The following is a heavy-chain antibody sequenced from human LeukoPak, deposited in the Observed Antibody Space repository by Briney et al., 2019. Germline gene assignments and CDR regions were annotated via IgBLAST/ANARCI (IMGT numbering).Heavy chain of an antibody. V-gene: IGHV3-74*01. J-gene: IGHJ5*02. CDR3: ARDPRNVGLAP. Sequence: GGSLRLSCAASGFTFSSYWMSWVRQAPGKGLMYISRNNGDGSTTNYADVVKGRFTMSRDNVKNTLYLQMNSLRVEDTAVYYCARDPRNVGLAPWGQGTLVTVSS. CDR2: NNGDGSTT. CDR1: GFTFSSYW. D-gene: IGHD2-15*01.